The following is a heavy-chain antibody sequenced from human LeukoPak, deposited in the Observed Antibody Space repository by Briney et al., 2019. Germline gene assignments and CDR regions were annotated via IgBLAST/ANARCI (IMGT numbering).Heavy chain of an antibody. D-gene: IGHD5-18*01. V-gene: IGHV3-23*01. CDR3: AKLWEIQLWSTFDY. CDR1: GFTFSSYA. CDR2: ISGSGGTT. Sequence: WGSLRLSCAASGFTFSSYAMSWVRQAPGKGLEWVSVISGSGGTTYYADSVKGRFTISRDNSKNTLYLQMNSLRAEDTAVYYCAKLWEIQLWSTFDYWGQGTLVTVSS. J-gene: IGHJ4*02.